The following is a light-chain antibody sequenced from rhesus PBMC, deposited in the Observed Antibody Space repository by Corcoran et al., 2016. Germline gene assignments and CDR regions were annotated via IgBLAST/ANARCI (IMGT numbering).Light chain of an antibody. J-gene: IGKJ2*01. CDR3: QQDYTTPYS. V-gene: IGKV1-94*01. CDR1: QGINKE. Sequence: GDRVTVTCRASQGINKELSWYQQKPGKAPTLLLYAAPSLQTGVSSRFSGSGSGTDFTLTIGSLQPEDVATYYCQQDYTTPYSFGQETKVEIK. CDR2: AAP.